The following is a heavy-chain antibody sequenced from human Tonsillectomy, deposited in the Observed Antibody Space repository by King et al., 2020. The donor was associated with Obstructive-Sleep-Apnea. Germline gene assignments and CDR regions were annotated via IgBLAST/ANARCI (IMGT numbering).Heavy chain of an antibody. J-gene: IGHJ3*02. D-gene: IGHD3-22*01. CDR2: IYYSGST. V-gene: IGHV4-31*03. CDR1: GGSISSGGYY. Sequence: VQLQESGPGLVKPSQTLSLTCTVSGGSISSGGYYWSWIRQHPGKGLEWIGYIYYSGSTYYNPSLKSRVTISVDTSKNQFSLKLGPVTAADTAVYYCARDPPRDYYDSSGYPLWGAFDIWGQGTMVTVSS. CDR3: ARDPPRDYYDSSGYPLWGAFDI.